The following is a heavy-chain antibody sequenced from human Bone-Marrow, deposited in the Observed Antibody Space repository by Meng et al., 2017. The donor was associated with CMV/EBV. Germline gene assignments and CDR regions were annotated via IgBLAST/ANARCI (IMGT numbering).Heavy chain of an antibody. CDR3: ATYLGHCESGACQPQYYGMDV. CDR2: IKQGGGEK. V-gene: IGHV3-7*01. J-gene: IGHJ6*02. CDR1: GFTFSGYW. D-gene: IGHD2-15*01. Sequence: GGSLRLSCAASGFTFSGYWMNWVRQAPGRGLEWVANIKQGGGEKIYVDSVKGRFTISRDNAKNSLYLQMDSLRAEDTAVYYCATYLGHCESGACQPQYYGMDVWGQGTTVTVSS.